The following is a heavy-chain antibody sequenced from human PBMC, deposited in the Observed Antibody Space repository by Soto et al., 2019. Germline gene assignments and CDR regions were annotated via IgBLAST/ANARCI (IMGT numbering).Heavy chain of an antibody. CDR2: ITTYNGNT. V-gene: IGHV1-18*01. J-gene: IGHJ4*02. CDR3: AMSMVRGVIPLEY. Sequence: ASVKVSCKASGYTSTSHGISWVRQAPGQGLEWMGWITTYNGNTNYAQKFQGRVTMTTDTSTSTAYMELRSLRSDDSAVYYCAMSMVRGVIPLEYWGQGTLVTVSS. D-gene: IGHD3-10*01. CDR1: GYTSTSHG.